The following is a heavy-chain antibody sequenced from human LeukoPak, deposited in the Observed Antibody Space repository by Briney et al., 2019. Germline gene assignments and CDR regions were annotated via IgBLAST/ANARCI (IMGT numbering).Heavy chain of an antibody. CDR1: GGSISSYY. D-gene: IGHD3-3*01. Sequence: SETLSLTCTVSGGSISSYYWSWIRQPPGKGLEWIGYIYYSGSTNHNPSLKSRVTISVDTSKNQFSLKLSSVTAADTAVYYCARSARDDFWSGYKGTRFDPWGQGTLVTVSS. V-gene: IGHV4-59*01. J-gene: IGHJ5*02. CDR3: ARSARDDFWSGYKGTRFDP. CDR2: IYYSGST.